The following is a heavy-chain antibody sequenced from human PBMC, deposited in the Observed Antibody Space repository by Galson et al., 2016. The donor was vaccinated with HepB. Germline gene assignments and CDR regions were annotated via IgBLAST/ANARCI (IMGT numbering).Heavy chain of an antibody. V-gene: IGHV4-38-2*02. Sequence: SETLSLTCTVSGCSISSGCYWGWIRQPPGKGLEWIGSIYYTGDSYYKSSLKSRVTISVDTSKNQFSLNLRSATATDTAIFYCARVSYRNPYYFDFWGQGSLVTVSS. D-gene: IGHD4-11*01. CDR3: ARVSYRNPYYFDF. J-gene: IGHJ4*02. CDR1: GCSISSGCY. CDR2: IYYTGDS.